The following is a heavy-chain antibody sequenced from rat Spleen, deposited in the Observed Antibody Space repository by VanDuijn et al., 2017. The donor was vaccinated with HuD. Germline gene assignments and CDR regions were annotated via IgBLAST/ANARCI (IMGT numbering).Heavy chain of an antibody. Sequence: EVQLQESGPGLVKPSQSLSLTCSVTDYSLTSIYWDWIRKFPGNKMEWIGHISYSGSTRYNPSLKSRISISRDTSKNQFFLQVNSVTTEDTATYYCARWVIYNTPFDYWGRGVMVTVSS. V-gene: IGHV3-1*01. J-gene: IGHJ2*01. CDR1: DYSLTSIY. CDR2: ISYSGST. D-gene: IGHD4-1*01. CDR3: ARWVIYNTPFDY.